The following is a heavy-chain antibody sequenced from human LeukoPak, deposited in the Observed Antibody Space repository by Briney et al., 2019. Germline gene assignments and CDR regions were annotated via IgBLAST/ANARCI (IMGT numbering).Heavy chain of an antibody. V-gene: IGHV1-2*02. CDR3: ERESQYCTNGVCYMGVDY. J-gene: IGHJ4*02. D-gene: IGHD2-8*01. CDR2: INPNNGGT. Sequence: ASVKVSCKASGYTFTGYYMHWVRQAPGQGLEWMGWINPNNGGTNYAQKFQGRVTMTRDTSISTAYMELSRLRPDDTAVYDCERESQYCTNGVCYMGVDYWGQGTLVTVSS. CDR1: GYTFTGYY.